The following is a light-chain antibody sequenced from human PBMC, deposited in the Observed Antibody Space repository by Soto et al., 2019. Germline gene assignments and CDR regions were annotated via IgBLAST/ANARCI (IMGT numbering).Light chain of an antibody. CDR1: QNITKF. V-gene: IGKV1-39*01. CDR2: VTS. CDR3: QQTYSAPGS. Sequence: DLQMTQSPSSLSASLGDRVTVTCRPSQNITKFLNWYQEKPGKAPKVLIYVTSNLENGVPPRFSGSGSGTEFTLTISSLQPEDYATYYCQQTYSAPGSFGQGTRVEV. J-gene: IGKJ1*01.